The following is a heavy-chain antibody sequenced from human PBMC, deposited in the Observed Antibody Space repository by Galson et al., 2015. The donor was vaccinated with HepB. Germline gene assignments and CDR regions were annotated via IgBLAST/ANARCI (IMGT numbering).Heavy chain of an antibody. CDR3: ARGLLKWFGELSVTITFDY. CDR1: VNTLPVPS. D-gene: IGHD3-10*01. Sequence: SFPSSVNTLPVPSFHWVRQAPGQGLEWMGWMNPNNGYTRYPQQFQGRVTMTRDTSISTAYLEVSSLISDDTAGDFCARGLLKWFGELSVTITFDYWGQGTLVTVSS. J-gene: IGHJ4*02. CDR2: MNPNNGYT. V-gene: IGHV1-2*02.